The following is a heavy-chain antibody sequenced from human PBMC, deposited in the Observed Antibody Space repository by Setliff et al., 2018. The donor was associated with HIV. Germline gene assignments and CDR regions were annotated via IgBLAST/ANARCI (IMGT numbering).Heavy chain of an antibody. D-gene: IGHD2-21*02. J-gene: IGHJ4*02. Sequence: GASVKVSCKASGYTFTEYYIHWVRQAPGQGLEWMGWIYPNTGGTNYAQKFQGRVTMTRDTSISTAYMELSRLRSDDTALYYCARLSGDYYYFDYWGQGTLVTVSS. CDR2: IYPNTGGT. CDR3: ARLSGDYYYFDY. V-gene: IGHV1-2*02. CDR1: GYTFTEYY.